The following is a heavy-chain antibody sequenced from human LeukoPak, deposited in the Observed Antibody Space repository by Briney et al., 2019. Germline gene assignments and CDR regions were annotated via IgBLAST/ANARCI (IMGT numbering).Heavy chain of an antibody. CDR2: ISSSSSTI. Sequence: PGGSLRLSCAASGFTFSSYSMNWVRQAPGKGLEWVSYISSSSSTIYYADSVKGRFTISRDNAKNSLYLQMNSLRDEDTAVYYCARDRLVTRRYYGMDVWGQGTTVTVYS. D-gene: IGHD2-21*02. CDR3: ARDRLVTRRYYGMDV. CDR1: GFTFSSYS. V-gene: IGHV3-48*02. J-gene: IGHJ6*02.